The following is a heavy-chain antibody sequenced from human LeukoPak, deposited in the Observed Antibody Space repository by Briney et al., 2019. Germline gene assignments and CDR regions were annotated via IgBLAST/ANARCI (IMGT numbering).Heavy chain of an antibody. Sequence: ASVKVSCKASGYTFTSYDINWVRQATGQGPEWMGWMNPNSGNTGYAQKFQGRVTMTRNTSISTAYMELSSLRSEDTAVYYCARGLSSGWFYYYYYGMDVWGQGTTVTVSS. J-gene: IGHJ6*02. V-gene: IGHV1-8*01. D-gene: IGHD6-19*01. CDR1: GYTFTSYD. CDR2: MNPNSGNT. CDR3: ARGLSSGWFYYYYYGMDV.